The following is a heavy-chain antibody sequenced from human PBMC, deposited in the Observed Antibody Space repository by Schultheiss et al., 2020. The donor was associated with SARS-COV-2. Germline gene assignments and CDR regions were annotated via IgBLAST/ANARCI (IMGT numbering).Heavy chain of an antibody. D-gene: IGHD6-6*01. CDR1: GFNLRNYW. Sequence: GGSLRLSCAASGFNLRNYWMDWVRQAPGKGLQWVANIKQDGSVEHYVDSVRGRFIISRDNAKNSLDLQMNSLRAEDTAVYYCAREIAAPDDYWGQGTLVTVSS. J-gene: IGHJ4*02. CDR3: AREIAAPDDY. V-gene: IGHV3-7*01. CDR2: IKQDGSVE.